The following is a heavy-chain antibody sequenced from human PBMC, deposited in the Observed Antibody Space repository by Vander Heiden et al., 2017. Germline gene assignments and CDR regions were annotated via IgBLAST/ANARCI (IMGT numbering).Heavy chain of an antibody. V-gene: IGHV4-34*01. CDR2: INHSGST. CDR3: AGYGKLKPYCSGGSCYSGGYYYHGTDV. D-gene: IGHD2-15*01. J-gene: IGHJ6*02. Sequence: QVQLQQRGAGLLKPSETLSLTCVVYGGSFSGYYCSWIRSPPGKGLEWIGEINHSGSTNYNPYTKSRTHIYVDNTKKQFTLKLSYMTHAEQAVYYCAGYGKLKPYCSGGSCYSGGYYYHGTDVSGQGPTVSVSS. CDR1: GGSFSGYY.